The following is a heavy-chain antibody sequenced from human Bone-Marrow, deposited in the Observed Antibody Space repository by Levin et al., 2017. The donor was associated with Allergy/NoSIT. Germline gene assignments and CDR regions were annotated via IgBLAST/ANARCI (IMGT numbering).Heavy chain of an antibody. J-gene: IGHJ4*02. D-gene: IGHD4-17*01. CDR2: ISWNGGYI. CDR1: GFTFMDYA. Sequence: GGSLRLSCATSGFTFMDYAIHWVRQAPGKGLEWVAGISWNGGYIDYADSVKGRFTLSRDNAKNSLDLQMNSLRPEDTAFYYCTRDRYPDPYYGDSYFAYWGQGTLVTVSP. CDR3: TRDRYPDPYYGDSYFAY. V-gene: IGHV3-9*01.